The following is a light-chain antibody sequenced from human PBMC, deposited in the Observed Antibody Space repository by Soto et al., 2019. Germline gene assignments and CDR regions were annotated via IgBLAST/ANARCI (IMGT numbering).Light chain of an antibody. CDR1: QSISNY. Sequence: DIPMTQSPSSLSASLGDRVTITCRASQSISNYLNWYQQKPGKAPKLLIYTASSLQSGVPSRFSGSGSGTDFTLTISSLQPEDFATYYCQQSYSTPHTFGPGTKVDIK. CDR3: QQSYSTPHT. J-gene: IGKJ3*01. V-gene: IGKV1-39*01. CDR2: TAS.